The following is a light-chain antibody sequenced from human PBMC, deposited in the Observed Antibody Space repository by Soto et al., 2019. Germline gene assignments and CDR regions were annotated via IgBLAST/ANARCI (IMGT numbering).Light chain of an antibody. CDR3: QKYDSAPWT. J-gene: IGKJ1*01. CDR1: QGIRTY. Sequence: IQMTQSPSSLSASVGDRVTITCRASQGIRTYLAWYQQKPGKVPKLLIFSASTLQSGVPPRFSGSGSGTDFTLTISSLRPEDVASYYCQKYDSAPWTFSQGTKVEIK. CDR2: SAS. V-gene: IGKV1-27*01.